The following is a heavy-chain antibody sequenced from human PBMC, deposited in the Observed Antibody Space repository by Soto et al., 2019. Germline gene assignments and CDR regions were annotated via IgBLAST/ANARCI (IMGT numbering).Heavy chain of an antibody. CDR1: GYTFTSYG. D-gene: IGHD2-15*01. CDR2: ISTYNGNT. J-gene: IGHJ4*02. V-gene: IGHV1-18*01. Sequence: ASVKVSCKASGYTFTSYGISWVRQAPGQGLEWMGWISTYNGNTNYAQKLQGRVTMTTETSTSTTYMELRSLRSDDTAVYYCARDSCIGSSFYLGYWGQGTLVTGSS. CDR3: ARDSCIGSSFYLGY.